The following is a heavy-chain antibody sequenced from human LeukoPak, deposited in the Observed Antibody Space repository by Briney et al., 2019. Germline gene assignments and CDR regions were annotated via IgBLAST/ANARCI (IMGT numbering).Heavy chain of an antibody. CDR3: ARGSLVVVAARIDFDY. V-gene: IGHV3-7*03. J-gene: IGHJ4*02. D-gene: IGHD2-15*01. Sequence: GGSLRLSCAVSGFTFSSFWMHWVRQAPGKGLEWVANIKQDGTEKWYVDSVKGRFTISRDNAKNSLYLQMNSLRAEDTAVYYCARGSLVVVAARIDFDYWGQGTLVTVSS. CDR1: GFTFSSFW. CDR2: IKQDGTEK.